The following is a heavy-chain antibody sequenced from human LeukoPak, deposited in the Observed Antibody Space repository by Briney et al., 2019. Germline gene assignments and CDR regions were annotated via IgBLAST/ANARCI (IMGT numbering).Heavy chain of an antibody. D-gene: IGHD4-11*01. J-gene: IGHJ4*02. Sequence: GASVKVSCKASGYTFTSYGISWVRQAPGQGLEWMGWISAYNGNTNYAQKLQGRVTMTTDTSTSTAYMELRSLRSEDTAVYYCARGKMTTVTKSLPVTFDYWGQGTLVTVSS. CDR3: ARGKMTTVTKSLPVTFDY. CDR2: ISAYNGNT. CDR1: GYTFTSYG. V-gene: IGHV1-18*01.